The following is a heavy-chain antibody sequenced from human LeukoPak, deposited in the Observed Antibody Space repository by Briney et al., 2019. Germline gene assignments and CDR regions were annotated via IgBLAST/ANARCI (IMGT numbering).Heavy chain of an antibody. CDR3: ARGTKPSFLKGLRTGDRGYFDF. Sequence: ASVKVSCKASGYTFTDYYIHWVRQAPGQGLEWMGWINPNSGGTIYAQKFQGGVTMTWDTSISTAYMELSRLRSDDTAVYYCARGTKPSFLKGLRTGDRGYFDFWGQGTLFTVSS. CDR2: INPNSGGT. D-gene: IGHD7-27*01. J-gene: IGHJ4*02. V-gene: IGHV1-2*02. CDR1: GYTFTDYY.